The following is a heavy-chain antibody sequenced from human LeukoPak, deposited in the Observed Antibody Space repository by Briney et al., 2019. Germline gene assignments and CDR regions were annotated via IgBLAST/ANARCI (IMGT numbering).Heavy chain of an antibody. V-gene: IGHV3-9*01. CDR2: ITWNSAYI. J-gene: IGHJ4*02. CDR3: AKEVTFGGDKWFDY. D-gene: IGHD3-16*01. Sequence: GGSLRLSCADSGFTFGRYWMHWVRQAPGKGLEWVSGITWNSAYIGYADSVKGRFTISRDNAKKSLYLQMNSLRAEDTALYYCAKEVTFGGDKWFDYWGQGTLVTVSS. CDR1: GFTFGRYW.